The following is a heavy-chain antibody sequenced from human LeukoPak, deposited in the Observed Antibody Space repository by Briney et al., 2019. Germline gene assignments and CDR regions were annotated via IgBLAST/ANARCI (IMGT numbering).Heavy chain of an antibody. CDR1: GFTFSSYE. Sequence: PGGSLRLSCAASGFTFSSYEMNWVRQAPGKGLQWVAIISYDGSNKYFADSVKGRFTISRDNSKNTLYLQMNSLRAEDTAVYYCARDRGSGLDYWGQGTLVTVSS. J-gene: IGHJ4*02. V-gene: IGHV3-30*14. D-gene: IGHD3-10*01. CDR2: ISYDGSNK. CDR3: ARDRGSGLDY.